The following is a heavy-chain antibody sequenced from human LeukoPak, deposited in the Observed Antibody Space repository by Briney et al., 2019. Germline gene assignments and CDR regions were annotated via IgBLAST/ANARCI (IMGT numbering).Heavy chain of an antibody. D-gene: IGHD2-2*01. V-gene: IGHV4-59*01. CDR2: IYYSGST. CDR1: GGSISSYY. Sequence: NTSETLSLTCTVSGGSISSYYWSWIRQPPGKGLEWIGYIYYSGSTNYNPSLKSRVTISVDTSKNQFSLKLSSVTAADTAVYYCARYQLLFRRRWFDPWGQGTLVTVSS. J-gene: IGHJ5*02. CDR3: ARYQLLFRRRWFDP.